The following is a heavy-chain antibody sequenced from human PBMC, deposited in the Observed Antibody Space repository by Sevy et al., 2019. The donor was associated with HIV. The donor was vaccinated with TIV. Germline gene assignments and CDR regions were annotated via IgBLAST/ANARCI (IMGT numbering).Heavy chain of an antibody. D-gene: IGHD3-22*01. Sequence: AAVKVSCKVSGSALTELAMHWVRQAPRKGLERMATFDPEDGETFYAQKFQGRVTMTEDTSTDTAYLELVSLRSEDTAVYYCATTKDYYEGSGYPFDGWGQGTLVTVSS. V-gene: IGHV1-24*01. J-gene: IGHJ4*02. CDR2: FDPEDGET. CDR3: ATTKDYYEGSGYPFDG. CDR1: GSALTELA.